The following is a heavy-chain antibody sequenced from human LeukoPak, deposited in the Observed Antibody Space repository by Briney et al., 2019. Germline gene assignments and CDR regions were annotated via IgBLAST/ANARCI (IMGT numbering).Heavy chain of an antibody. J-gene: IGHJ4*02. V-gene: IGHV3-53*01. CDR1: GFTVSSNY. Sequence: GGSLRLSCAASGFTVSSNYMSWVRQAPGKGLEWVSVIYSGGSTYYADPVKGRFTISRDNSKNTLYLQMNSLRAEDTAVYYCARSSIAARPFDYWGQGTLVTVSS. CDR3: ARSSIAARPFDY. D-gene: IGHD6-6*01. CDR2: IYSGGST.